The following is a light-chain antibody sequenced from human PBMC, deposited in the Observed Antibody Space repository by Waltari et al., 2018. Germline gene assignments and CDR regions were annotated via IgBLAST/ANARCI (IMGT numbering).Light chain of an antibody. CDR1: TSDIVAYNY. CDR2: DVP. J-gene: IGLJ2*01. Sequence: QSALTQPASVSGSPGQSITLSCTGHTSDIVAYNYFSCYQLHPCKVPNLIIYDVPKRPSGVSQRFSGSKSGNTASLTISGLQAEDEADYYCCSYADSRGVFGGGTTLTVL. V-gene: IGLV2-23*02. CDR3: CSYADSRGV.